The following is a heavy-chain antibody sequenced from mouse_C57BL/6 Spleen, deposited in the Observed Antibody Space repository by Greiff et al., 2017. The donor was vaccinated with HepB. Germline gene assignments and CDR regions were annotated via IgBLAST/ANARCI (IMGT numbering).Heavy chain of an antibody. J-gene: IGHJ1*03. CDR3: AREGNYYGSSYRYFDV. CDR1: GYTFTSYW. CDR2: IDPSDSET. D-gene: IGHD1-1*01. V-gene: IGHV1-52*01. Sequence: QVQLQQSGAELVRPGSSVKLSCKASGYTFTSYWMHWVKQRPIQGLEWIGNIDPSDSETHYNQKFKDKATLTVDKSSSTAYMQLSSLTSEDSAVYYCAREGNYYGSSYRYFDVWGTGTTVTVSS.